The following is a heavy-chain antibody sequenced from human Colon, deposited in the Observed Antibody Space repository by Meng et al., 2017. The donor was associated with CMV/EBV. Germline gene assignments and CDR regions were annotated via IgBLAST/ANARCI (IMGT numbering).Heavy chain of an antibody. CDR3: AKNLGIGGRTPFDY. V-gene: IGHV3-23*01. CDR2: ISGGGDST. Sequence: ASGFTFRSCALTCVRQVPGKGLGRVSPISGGGDSTYYADSVRGRFTISRDNSKNTLYLQMNSLRAEDTAVYYCAKNLGIGGRTPFDYWGRGTLVTVSS. J-gene: IGHJ4*02. CDR1: GFTFRSCA. D-gene: IGHD3-16*01.